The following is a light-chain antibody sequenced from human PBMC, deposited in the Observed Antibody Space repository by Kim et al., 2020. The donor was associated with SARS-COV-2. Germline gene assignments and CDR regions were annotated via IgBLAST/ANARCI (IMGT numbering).Light chain of an antibody. CDR3: QQYDNWPLT. CDR2: DAS. Sequence: VSPGERATLSCRASHSISGNLAWYQQKPGQAPRLLIYDASTGATDIPARFSGSGSGTEFTLTISRLQSEDFAVYYCQQYDNWPLTFGQGTKVDIK. CDR1: HSISGN. J-gene: IGKJ1*01. V-gene: IGKV3-15*01.